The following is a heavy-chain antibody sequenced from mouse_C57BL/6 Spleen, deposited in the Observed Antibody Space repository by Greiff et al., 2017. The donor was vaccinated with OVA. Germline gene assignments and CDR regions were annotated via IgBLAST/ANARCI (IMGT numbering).Heavy chain of an antibody. CDR2: ICSGSSTI. CDR3: ARILRGYFDY. V-gene: IGHV5-17*01. Sequence: EVKLMESGGGLVKPGGSLKLSCAASGFTFSDYGMHWVRQAPEKGLEWVAYICSGSSTIYYADTVQGRFTISRDKAKNTLFLQMTSLRSEDTAIYYCARILRGYFDYWGQGTTLTVSS. J-gene: IGHJ2*01. CDR1: GFTFSDYG.